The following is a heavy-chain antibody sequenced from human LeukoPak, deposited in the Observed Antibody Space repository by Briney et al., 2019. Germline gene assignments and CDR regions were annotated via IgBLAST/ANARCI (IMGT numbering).Heavy chain of an antibody. CDR1: GFTFSSYA. V-gene: IGHV3-23*01. CDR2: ISGSGGST. J-gene: IGHJ4*02. D-gene: IGHD2-15*01. CDR3: AKDLGYCSGGSCYLGSDY. Sequence: GGSLRLSCVASGFTFSSYAMSWVRQAPGKGLEWVSAISGSGGSTYYADSVKGRFTISRDNSKNTLYLQMNSLRAEDTAVYYCAKDLGYCSGGSCYLGSDYWGQGTLVTVSS.